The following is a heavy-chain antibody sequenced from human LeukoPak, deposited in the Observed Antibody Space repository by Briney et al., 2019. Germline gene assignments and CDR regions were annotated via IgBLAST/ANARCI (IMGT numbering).Heavy chain of an antibody. V-gene: IGHV3-66*01. CDR3: ARVAPYDILTGYEFPAGAFDI. Sequence: GGSLRLSCAASGFTVSSNYMSWVRQAPGKGLEWVSVIYSGGSTYSADSVKGRFTISRDNSKNTLYLQMNSLRAEDTAVYYCARVAPYDILTGYEFPAGAFDIWGQGTMVTVSS. J-gene: IGHJ3*02. CDR2: IYSGGST. D-gene: IGHD3-9*01. CDR1: GFTVSSNY.